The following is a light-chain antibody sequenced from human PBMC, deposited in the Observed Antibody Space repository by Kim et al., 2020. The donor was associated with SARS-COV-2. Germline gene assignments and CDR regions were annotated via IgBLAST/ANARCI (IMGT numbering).Light chain of an antibody. Sequence: PRQRVTISCSGSSSNIGNNAVNWYQQLPGKAPKLLIYYDDLLPSGVSDRFSGSKSGTSASLAISGLQSEDEADYYCAAWDDSLNVVFGGGTQLTVL. CDR3: AAWDDSLNVV. CDR1: SSNIGNNA. CDR2: YDD. J-gene: IGLJ2*01. V-gene: IGLV1-36*01.